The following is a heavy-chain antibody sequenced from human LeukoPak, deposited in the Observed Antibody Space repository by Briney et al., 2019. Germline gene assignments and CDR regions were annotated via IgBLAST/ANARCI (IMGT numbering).Heavy chain of an antibody. CDR2: ISGSGGST. CDR1: GFTFSSYA. Sequence: SGGSLRLSCAASGFTFSSYAMSWVRQAPGKGLEWVSAISGSGGSTYYADSVKGRFTISRDNSKNTLYLQMNSLRAEDAAVYYCAKDSPGIAARPDFDYWGQGTLVTVSS. CDR3: AKDSPGIAARPDFDY. V-gene: IGHV3-23*01. J-gene: IGHJ4*02. D-gene: IGHD6-6*01.